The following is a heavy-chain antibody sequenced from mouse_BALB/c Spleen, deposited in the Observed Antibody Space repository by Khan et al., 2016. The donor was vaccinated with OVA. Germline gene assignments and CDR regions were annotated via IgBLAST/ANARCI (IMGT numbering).Heavy chain of an antibody. CDR1: GYTFTSYW. CDR2: IAPGSGSS. J-gene: IGHJ4*01. Sequence: DLVKPGASVKLSCKASGYTFTSYWINWIKQRPGQGLEWIGRIAPGSGSSYYTEMFKGKATLTVDTSSSTAYIQLSSLSSEDSAVYFCARENYYGSSRYAMDYWCQGTSVTVSS. D-gene: IGHD1-1*01. CDR3: ARENYYGSSRYAMDY. V-gene: IGHV1S41*01.